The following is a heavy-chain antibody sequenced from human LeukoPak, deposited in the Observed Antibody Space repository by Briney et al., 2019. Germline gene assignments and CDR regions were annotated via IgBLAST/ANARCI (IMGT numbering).Heavy chain of an antibody. Sequence: SETLSLTCTVSGGSISSYYWSWIRQPAGKGLEWIGRIYTSGSTNYNPSLKSRVTMSVDTSKNQFSLKLSSVTAADTAVYYCARTTGISYYYGSGSYYNSLNWFDPWGQGTLVTVSS. CDR3: ARTTGISYYYGSGSYYNSLNWFDP. J-gene: IGHJ5*02. V-gene: IGHV4-4*07. CDR2: IYTSGST. CDR1: GGSISSYY. D-gene: IGHD3-10*01.